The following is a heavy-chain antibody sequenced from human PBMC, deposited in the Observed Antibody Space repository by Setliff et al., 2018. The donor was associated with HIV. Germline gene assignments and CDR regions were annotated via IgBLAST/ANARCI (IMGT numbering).Heavy chain of an antibody. CDR3: AREDYNWNDLRWFDP. V-gene: IGHV4-38-2*02. CDR2: IHHSGTT. J-gene: IGHJ5*02. CDR1: GYSISSGYY. Sequence: SETLSLTCAVSGYSISSGYYWAWIRQSPGKGLDWIGSIHHSGTTYYNPSLKSRVTISVDTSKNYVSLKLNSVTAADTAVYYCAREDYNWNDLRWFDPWGQGTLVTVSS. D-gene: IGHD1-1*01.